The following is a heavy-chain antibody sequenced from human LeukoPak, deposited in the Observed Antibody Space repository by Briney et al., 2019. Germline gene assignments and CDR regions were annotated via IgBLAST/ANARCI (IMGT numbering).Heavy chain of an antibody. Sequence: ASVKVSCKVVAYDFTGYHIHWVRQAPGQGPEWMGRLNPNTGHAVYAFKFQGRVTITRDTSSSTAYMEVTRLTSDDTALYYCAKDRDGADRIILWGQGTLVTVSS. CDR1: AYDFTGYH. J-gene: IGHJ4*02. CDR3: AKDRDGADRIIL. V-gene: IGHV1-2*06. CDR2: LNPNTGHA. D-gene: IGHD5-24*01.